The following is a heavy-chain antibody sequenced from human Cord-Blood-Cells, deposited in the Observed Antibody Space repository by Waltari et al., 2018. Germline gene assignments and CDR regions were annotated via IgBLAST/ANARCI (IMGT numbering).Heavy chain of an antibody. CDR1: GYTFTSYA. J-gene: IGHJ2*01. V-gene: IGHV1-3*01. D-gene: IGHD6-13*01. Sequence: QVQLVQSGAEVKKPGASVKVSCKASGYTFTSYAMNWVRQAPGQRLEWMGWINDGNGNTKYAQKFQGRVTITRDTSASTAYMELSSLRSEDTAVYYCARASGDPGIAEPGYWNWYFDLWGRGTLVTVSS. CDR3: ARASGDPGIAEPGYWNWYFDL. CDR2: INDGNGNT.